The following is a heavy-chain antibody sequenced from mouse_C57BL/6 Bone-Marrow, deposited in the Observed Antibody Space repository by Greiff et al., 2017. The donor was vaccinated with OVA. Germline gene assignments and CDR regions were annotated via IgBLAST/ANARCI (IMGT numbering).Heavy chain of an antibody. J-gene: IGHJ1*03. Sequence: VQLQQSGTVLARPEASVKMSCKTSGYTFTSYWMHWVKQRPGQGLEWIGAIYPGNSDTSYNQKFKGKAKLTAVTSASTAYMELSSLTNEDSAVYYCTRCYYCSSYWYFDVWGTGTTVTVSS. CDR1: GYTFTSYW. V-gene: IGHV1-5*01. D-gene: IGHD1-1*01. CDR2: IYPGNSDT. CDR3: TRCYYCSSYWYFDV.